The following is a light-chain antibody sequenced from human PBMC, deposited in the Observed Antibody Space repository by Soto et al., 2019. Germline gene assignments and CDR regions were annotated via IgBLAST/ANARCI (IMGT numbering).Light chain of an antibody. CDR2: GAS. J-gene: IGKJ1*01. CDR1: QSVNSN. Sequence: ETLMTQSAATLSVSPGERVTLSCRASQSVNSNLAWYQQKPGQAPRLLIYGASTRVTGIPARFSGSGSGTDFTLATSSLQPEDFAIYYCQQYNNWPRTFGQGTKVEI. CDR3: QQYNNWPRT. V-gene: IGKV3-15*01.